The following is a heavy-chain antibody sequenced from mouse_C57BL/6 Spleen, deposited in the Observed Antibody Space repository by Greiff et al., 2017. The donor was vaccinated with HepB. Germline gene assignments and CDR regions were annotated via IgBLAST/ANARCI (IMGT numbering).Heavy chain of an antibody. Sequence: QVQLQQPGAELVRPGSSVKLSCKASGYTFTSYWMHWVKQRPIQGLEWIGNIDSSDSETQYNQKFKDKATLTVDKFSSTAYMQLSSLTSVDSAVYYCARGGFKGWYFDVWGTGTTITVSS. V-gene: IGHV1-52*01. D-gene: IGHD3-1*01. CDR2: IDSSDSET. J-gene: IGHJ1*03. CDR1: GYTFTSYW. CDR3: ARGGFKGWYFDV.